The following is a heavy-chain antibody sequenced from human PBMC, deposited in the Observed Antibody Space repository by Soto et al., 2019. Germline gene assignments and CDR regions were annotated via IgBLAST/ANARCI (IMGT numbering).Heavy chain of an antibody. CDR3: ARDIGYDAFDI. V-gene: IGHV3-30-3*01. CDR1: GFTFSSYA. J-gene: IGHJ3*02. Sequence: GGSLRLSCAASGFTFSSYAMHWVRQAPGKGLEWVAVISYDGSNKYYADSVKGRFTISRDNAKNSLYLQMNSLRVEDTAMYYCARDIGYDAFDIWGQGTMVTV. CDR2: ISYDGSNK. D-gene: IGHD1-1*01.